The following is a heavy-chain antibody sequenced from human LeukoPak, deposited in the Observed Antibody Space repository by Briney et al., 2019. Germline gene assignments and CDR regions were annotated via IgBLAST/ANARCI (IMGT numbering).Heavy chain of an antibody. J-gene: IGHJ4*02. CDR2: ISGSGGST. Sequence: GGSLRLSCAASGFTFGGYAMSWVRQAPGKGLEWVSAISGSGGSTYYADSVNGRFTISRDNSKNTLYLQMNSLRAEDTAVYYSAKAVSLWYGVFTTYFHYWGQGTLVTVSS. V-gene: IGHV3-23*01. D-gene: IGHD3-10*01. CDR3: AKAVSLWYGVFTTYFHY. CDR1: GFTFGGYA.